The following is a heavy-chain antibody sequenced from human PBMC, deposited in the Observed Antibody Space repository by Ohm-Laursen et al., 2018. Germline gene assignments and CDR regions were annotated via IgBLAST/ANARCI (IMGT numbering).Heavy chain of an antibody. Sequence: SLRLSCTASGFTFSNAWMSWVRQAPGKGLEWVGRIKSKTDGGTTDYAAPVKGRFTISRDDSKNTLYLQMNSLKTEDTAVYYCTTGQNYYDSSGYYPDYWGQGTLVTVSS. CDR3: TTGQNYYDSSGYYPDY. D-gene: IGHD3-22*01. CDR2: IKSKTDGGTT. J-gene: IGHJ4*02. CDR1: GFTFSNAW. V-gene: IGHV3-15*01.